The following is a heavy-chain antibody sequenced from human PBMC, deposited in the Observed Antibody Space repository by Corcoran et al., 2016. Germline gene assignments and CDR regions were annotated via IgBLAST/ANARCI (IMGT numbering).Heavy chain of an antibody. CDR3: APGAYNFAY. J-gene: IGHJ4*02. D-gene: IGHD2-21*01. V-gene: IGHV3-7*01. Sequence: EVQLVESGGGLVKPGGSLRLSCAASGFIFSNYWMTWVRQAPGKGLEWVANIKQDGSEKYYVDSVKGRVTISRDNAKNSLYLQMNSLRAEDSAVYYCAPGAYNFAYWGQGTLVTVSS. CDR1: GFIFSNYW. CDR2: IKQDGSEK.